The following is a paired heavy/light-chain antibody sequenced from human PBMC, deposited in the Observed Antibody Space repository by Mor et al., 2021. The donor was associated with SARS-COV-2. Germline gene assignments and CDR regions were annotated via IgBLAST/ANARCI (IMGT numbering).Light chain of an antibody. J-gene: IGKJ4*01. CDR3: QQRYNWPPT. Sequence: ETVLTQSPATLSLSPGDRATLSCRASQSASSQLAWYQQKPGQPPRLLIYDASNRATGIPARFSGGGSGTDFTLTISSLEPEDCAVYYCQQRYNWPPTFGGGTKVEIK. CDR2: DAS. CDR1: QSASSQ. V-gene: IGKV3-11*01.
Heavy chain of an antibody. Sequence: QVLLVESGGGVVQPGRSLRLSCAASGFTFSTYGMHWVRQAPGKGLEWVAVISYDGTKEYYADSLKGRFTFSRDNSKNTLYLQMDSLRSEDTAVYYCARGGKAEDGFNFYFDYWGQGTLVTVSS. CDR2: ISYDGTKE. D-gene: IGHD1-1*01. V-gene: IGHV3-30*03. CDR3: ARGGKAEDGFNFYFDY. CDR1: GFTFSTYG. J-gene: IGHJ4*02.